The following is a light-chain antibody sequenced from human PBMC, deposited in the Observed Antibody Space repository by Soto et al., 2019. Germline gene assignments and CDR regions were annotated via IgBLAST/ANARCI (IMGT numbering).Light chain of an antibody. Sequence: EVVLTQSPATLSLSPGGRATLSCRASEGVDIYLAWYQQRPGQAPRLLIYDTSKRATGIPARFTGTGSGTDFTLTISSLEPEDYYCQQRFSWPPWTFGQGTKVEIK. CDR2: DTS. CDR3: QQRFSWPPWT. V-gene: IGKV3-11*01. J-gene: IGKJ1*01. CDR1: EGVDIY.